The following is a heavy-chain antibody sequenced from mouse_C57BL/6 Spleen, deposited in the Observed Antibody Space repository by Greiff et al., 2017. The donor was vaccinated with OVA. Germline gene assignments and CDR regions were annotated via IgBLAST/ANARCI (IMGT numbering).Heavy chain of an antibody. CDR3: AKRGGIHFDY. CDR1: GYTFTSYW. Sequence: QVQLQQPGAELVKPGASVKLSCKASGYTFTSYWMQWVKQRPGQGLEWIGEIDPSDSYTNYNQKFKGKATLTVDTSSSTAYMQLSSLTSEDSAVYYCAKRGGIHFDYWGQGTTLTVSS. J-gene: IGHJ2*01. V-gene: IGHV1-50*01. CDR2: IDPSDSYT.